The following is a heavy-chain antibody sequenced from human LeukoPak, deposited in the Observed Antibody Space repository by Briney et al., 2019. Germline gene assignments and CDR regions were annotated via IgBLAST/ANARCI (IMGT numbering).Heavy chain of an antibody. CDR3: ARRRILTGYYGMDV. D-gene: IGHD3-9*01. J-gene: IGHJ6*02. V-gene: IGHV4-59*12. Sequence: SETLSLTCTVSGGSISSYYWSWIRQPPGKGLEWIGYIYYSGTTNYNPSLKSRVTISVDTSKNQFSLKLSSVTAADTAVYYCARRRILTGYYGMDVWGQGTTVTVSS. CDR2: IYYSGTT. CDR1: GGSISSYY.